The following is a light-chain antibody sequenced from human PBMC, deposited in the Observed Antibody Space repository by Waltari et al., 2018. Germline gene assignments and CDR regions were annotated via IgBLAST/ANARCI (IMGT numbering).Light chain of an antibody. V-gene: IGKV3-20*01. CDR3: QHYLRLPVT. CDR1: QSVSRA. CDR2: GAS. Sequence: SCRASQSVSRALAWYQQKPGQAPRLLIYGASTRATGIPDRFSCSGSGTDFSLTISRLEPDDFVVYYCQHYLRLPVTFGQGTTVEI. J-gene: IGKJ1*01.